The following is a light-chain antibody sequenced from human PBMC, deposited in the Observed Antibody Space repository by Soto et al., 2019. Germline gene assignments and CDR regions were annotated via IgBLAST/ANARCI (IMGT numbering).Light chain of an antibody. CDR2: GSS. Sequence: EIVLTQSPGTLSLSPGERATLSCRASQSVSGSYLAGYQQKPGQSPRHLIYGSSDRATGIPDRFSGSGSGTDFTLTISRVEPEDFAVYYCQQYGSSPPYTFGQGTKLEIK. V-gene: IGKV3-20*01. J-gene: IGKJ2*01. CDR3: QQYGSSPPYT. CDR1: QSVSGSY.